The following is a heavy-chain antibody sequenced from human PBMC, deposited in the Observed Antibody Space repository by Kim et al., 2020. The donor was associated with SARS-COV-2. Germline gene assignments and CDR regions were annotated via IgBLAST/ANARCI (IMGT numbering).Heavy chain of an antibody. V-gene: IGHV7-4-1*02. CDR3: ARESGWNFDD. D-gene: IGHD6-19*01. J-gene: IGHJ4*02. Sequence: NPTYAQGFTGRFVFSLDTSVSTAYLQISSLKAEDTAVYYCARESGWNFDDWGQGTLVTVSS. CDR2: NP.